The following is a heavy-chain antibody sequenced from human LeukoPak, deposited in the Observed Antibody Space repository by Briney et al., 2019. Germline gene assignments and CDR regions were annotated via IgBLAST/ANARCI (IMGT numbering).Heavy chain of an antibody. CDR2: IRYDGSNK. J-gene: IGHJ4*02. CDR1: GFTFSSYG. D-gene: IGHD5-18*01. V-gene: IGHV3-30*02. CDR3: AKERDTAMVTIDY. Sequence: PGGSLRLSCAASGFTFSSYGMHWVRQAPGKGLEWVAFIRYDGSNKYYADSVKGRFTISRDNSKNTLYLQMNSLRAEDTAVYYCAKERDTAMVTIDYWGQGTLVTASS.